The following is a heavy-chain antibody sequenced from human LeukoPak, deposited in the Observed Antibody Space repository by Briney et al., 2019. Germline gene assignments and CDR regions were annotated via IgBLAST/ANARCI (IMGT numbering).Heavy chain of an antibody. D-gene: IGHD5-24*01. CDR1: GYSFTSYW. J-gene: IGHJ4*02. CDR3: ARQDAEMATIRYFDY. V-gene: IGHV5-51*01. Sequence: GESLKISCKGSGYSFTSYWIGWVRQMPGKGLEWMGIIYPGDSGTRYSPSFQGQVTISADKSISTAYLQWSSLKASDTAMYYCARQDAEMATIRYFDYWGQGTLVTVSS. CDR2: IYPGDSGT.